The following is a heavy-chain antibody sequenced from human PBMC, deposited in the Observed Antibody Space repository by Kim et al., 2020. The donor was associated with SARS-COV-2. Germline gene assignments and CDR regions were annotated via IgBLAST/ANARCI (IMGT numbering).Heavy chain of an antibody. CDR1: GVSFSGSY. V-gene: IGHV4-34*01. CDR2: INHSGST. J-gene: IGHJ2*01. Sequence: SETLSLTCAAYGVSFSGSYWSWIRQPPGKGLEWIGEINHSGSTNYNPSLKSRVTISVDTSKNQFSLKLSSVTAADTAVYYCARAPGRGGDRPRYFDLWGR. D-gene: IGHD2-21*02. CDR3: ARAPGRGGDRPRYFDL.